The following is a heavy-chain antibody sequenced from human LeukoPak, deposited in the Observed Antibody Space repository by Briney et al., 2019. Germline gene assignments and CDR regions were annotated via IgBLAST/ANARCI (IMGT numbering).Heavy chain of an antibody. D-gene: IGHD3-22*01. CDR3: ARERYYDSIIDY. CDR1: GGSISSGDYY. CDR2: IYYSGST. J-gene: IGHJ4*02. Sequence: SETLSLTCTVSGGSISSGDYYWSWIRQPPGKGLEWIGYIYYSGSTYYNPSLKSRVTISVDTSKNQFSLKLSSVTAADTAVYYCARERYYDSIIDYWGQGTLVTVSS. V-gene: IGHV4-30-4*01.